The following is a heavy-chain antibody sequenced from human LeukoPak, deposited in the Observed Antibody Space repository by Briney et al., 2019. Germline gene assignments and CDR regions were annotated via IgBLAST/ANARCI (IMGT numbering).Heavy chain of an antibody. D-gene: IGHD6-6*01. CDR2: ISSGSSYT. Sequence: GGSLRLSCAASGFTFSDYYMTWIRQAPGKGLEWVSYISSGSSYTDYADSVKGRFTISRDNAKNSLDLRMNILRAEDTALYYCARARGSIPSSSFDYWGQGALVTVSS. CDR3: ARARGSIPSSSFDY. V-gene: IGHV3-11*06. J-gene: IGHJ4*02. CDR1: GFTFSDYY.